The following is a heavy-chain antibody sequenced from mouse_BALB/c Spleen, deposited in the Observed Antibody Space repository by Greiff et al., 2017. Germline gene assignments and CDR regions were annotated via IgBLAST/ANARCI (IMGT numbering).Heavy chain of an antibody. CDR1: GYTFTSYW. CDR2: IYPSDSYT. Sequence: QVHVKQPGAELVRPGASVKLSCKASGYTFTSYWINWVKQRPGQGLEWIGNIYPSDSYTNYNQKFKDKATLTVDKSSSTAYMQLSSPTSEDSAVYYCTRGGIPYWGQGTTLTVSS. V-gene: IGHV1-69*02. J-gene: IGHJ2*01. CDR3: TRGGIPY.